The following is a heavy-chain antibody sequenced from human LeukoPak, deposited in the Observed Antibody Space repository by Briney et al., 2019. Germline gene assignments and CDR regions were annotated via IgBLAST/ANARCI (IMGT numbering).Heavy chain of an antibody. D-gene: IGHD3-10*01. J-gene: IGHJ4*02. V-gene: IGHV4-30-2*01. CDR2: IYHSGST. Sequence: PSETQSLTCAVSGGSISSGGYSWSWIRQPPGKGLEWIGYIYHSGSTYYNPSLKSRVTISVDRSKNQFSLKLSSVTAADTAVYYCARSFRYGSGSPGYFDYWGQGTLVTVSS. CDR1: GGSISSGGYS. CDR3: ARSFRYGSGSPGYFDY.